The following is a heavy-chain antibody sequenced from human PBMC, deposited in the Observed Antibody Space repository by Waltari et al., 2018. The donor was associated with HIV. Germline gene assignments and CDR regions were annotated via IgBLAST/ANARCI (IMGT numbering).Heavy chain of an antibody. J-gene: IGHJ4*02. CDR2: MNPNSGNT. CDR1: GYTFTSYA. V-gene: IGHV1-8*01. D-gene: IGHD2-2*01. CDR3: ARALGRGYCSSTSCFFDY. Sequence: QVQLVQSGAEVKKPGASVKVSCKASGYTFTSYAINWVRQATGQGLEWMGWMNPNSGNTGYAQKFQGRVTMTRDTSISTAYMELSSLRSDDTAVYYCARALGRGYCSSTSCFFDYWGQGPLVTVSS.